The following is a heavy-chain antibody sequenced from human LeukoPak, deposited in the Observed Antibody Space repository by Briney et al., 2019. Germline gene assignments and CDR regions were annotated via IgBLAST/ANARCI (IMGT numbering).Heavy chain of an antibody. CDR2: IYYSRST. Sequence: SETLSLTCTVSGGSISNTLYYWAWIRQPPGKGLESIGSIYYSRSTYYSPSLKSRVTICVDTSKNQFSLKLTSVTAADTAVYYCARRKGFGEGYFDSWGQGTLVTVSS. CDR3: ARRKGFGEGYFDS. J-gene: IGHJ4*02. V-gene: IGHV4-39*01. CDR1: GGSISNTLYY. D-gene: IGHD3-10*01.